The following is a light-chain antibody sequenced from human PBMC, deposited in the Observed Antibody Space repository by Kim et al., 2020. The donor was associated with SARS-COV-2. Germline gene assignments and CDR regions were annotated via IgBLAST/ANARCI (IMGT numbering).Light chain of an antibody. V-gene: IGLV8-61*01. Sequence: GGTVTLTCGLSSGSVSTGYYPSWYQQTPGQDPRTLIHSTNTRSSGVPDRFSGSILGNKAALTITGAQTDDESDYYCVLYLGSGTWVFGGGTQLTVL. CDR2: STN. CDR3: VLYLGSGTWV. J-gene: IGLJ3*02. CDR1: SGSVSTGYY.